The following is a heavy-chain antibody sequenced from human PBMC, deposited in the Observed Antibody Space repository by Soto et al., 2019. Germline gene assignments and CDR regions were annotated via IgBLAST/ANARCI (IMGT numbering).Heavy chain of an antibody. CDR3: AHVEFLGRARGYYFDY. Sequence: QITLKESGPTLVKPTQTLTLTCTFSGFSLSTSAVGVGWIRQPPGKALEWLALIYWDDDKRYSPSLKSRLTIAKDTSKNQVVLTMTNMDPVDTATYYCAHVEFLGRARGYYFDYWGQGTLVTVSS. CDR1: GFSLSTSAVG. J-gene: IGHJ4*02. CDR2: IYWDDDK. V-gene: IGHV2-5*02. D-gene: IGHD3-10*01.